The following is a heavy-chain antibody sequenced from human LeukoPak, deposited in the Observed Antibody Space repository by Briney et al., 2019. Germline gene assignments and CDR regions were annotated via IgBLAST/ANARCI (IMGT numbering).Heavy chain of an antibody. Sequence: SETPSLTCAVSGGSISSGGYSWSWIRQPPGKGLEWIGYIYHSGSTYYNPSLKSRVTISVDRSKHQFSLKLSSVTAADTAVYYCARQLLPGSGGMDVWGKGTTVTVSS. J-gene: IGHJ6*04. CDR1: GGSISSGGYS. D-gene: IGHD2-15*01. V-gene: IGHV4-30-2*01. CDR3: ARQLLPGSGGMDV. CDR2: IYHSGST.